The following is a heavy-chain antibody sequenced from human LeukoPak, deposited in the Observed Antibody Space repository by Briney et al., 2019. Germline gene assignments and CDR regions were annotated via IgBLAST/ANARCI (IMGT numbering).Heavy chain of an antibody. D-gene: IGHD3-10*01. V-gene: IGHV4-34*01. CDR3: ARVFISYTVYYYGMDV. CDR1: GGSFSGYY. J-gene: IGHJ6*02. Sequence: PSETLSLTCAVYGGSFSGYYWSWIRQPPGKGLEWIGEINHSGSTNYNPSLKSRVTISVDTSKNQFSLKLSSVTAADTAVYYCARVFISYTVYYYGMDVWGQGTTVTVSS. CDR2: INHSGST.